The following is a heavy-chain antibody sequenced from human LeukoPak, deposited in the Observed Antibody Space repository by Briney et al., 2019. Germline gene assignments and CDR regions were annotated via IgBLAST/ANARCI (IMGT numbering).Heavy chain of an antibody. Sequence: SETLSLTCAVYGGSFSDYYWTWIRQPPGKRLEWIGEINHSGSTNYNPSLKSRVTLSADTTKSQFSLKVNSVTAADTAVYYCARVYDSRGSYLAYWGQGTLVTVSS. D-gene: IGHD3-22*01. CDR1: GGSFSDYY. CDR3: ARVYDSRGSYLAY. J-gene: IGHJ4*02. CDR2: INHSGST. V-gene: IGHV4-34*01.